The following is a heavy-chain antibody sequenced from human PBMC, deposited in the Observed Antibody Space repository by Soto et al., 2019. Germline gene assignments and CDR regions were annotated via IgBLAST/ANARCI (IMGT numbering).Heavy chain of an antibody. CDR2: ISYDGSNK. CDR3: AKDRQRGDYGYYYYYGMDV. D-gene: IGHD4-17*01. CDR1: GFTFSSYG. J-gene: IGHJ6*02. Sequence: GGSLRLSCAASGFTFSSYGMHWVRQAPGKGLEWVAVISYDGSNKYYADSVKGRFTISRDNSKNTLYLQMNSLRAEDTAVYYCAKDRQRGDYGYYYYYGMDVWGQGTTVTVSS. V-gene: IGHV3-30*18.